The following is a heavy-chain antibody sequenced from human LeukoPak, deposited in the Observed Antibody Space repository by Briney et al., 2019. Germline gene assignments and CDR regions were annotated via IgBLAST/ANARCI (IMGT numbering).Heavy chain of an antibody. D-gene: IGHD6-19*01. CDR3: ARGPFPPFSSGWYSRKPMDV. Sequence: PSETLSLTCIVSGGSISNYYWSWIRQPPGKGLEWIGYIYYTGSTNYNPSLKSRVTISVDTSKNQFSLKLSSVTAADTAVYYCARGPFPPFSSGWYSRKPMDVWGQGTTVTVSS. CDR1: GGSISNYY. J-gene: IGHJ6*02. V-gene: IGHV4-59*12. CDR2: IYYTGST.